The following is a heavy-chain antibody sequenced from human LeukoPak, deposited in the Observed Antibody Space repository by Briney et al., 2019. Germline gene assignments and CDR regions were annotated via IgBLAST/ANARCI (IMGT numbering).Heavy chain of an antibody. CDR1: GGSINSSGYY. D-gene: IGHD6-19*01. Sequence: SETLSLTCTVSGGSINSSGYYWGWIRQPPGKGLECIGTIYYSGTTYYNPSLKSRVTMSVDTSKNQFSLKLSSVTAADTAVYYCARPAVAGALGFDYWGQGTLVTVSS. J-gene: IGHJ4*02. CDR3: ARPAVAGALGFDY. V-gene: IGHV4-39*07. CDR2: IYYSGTT.